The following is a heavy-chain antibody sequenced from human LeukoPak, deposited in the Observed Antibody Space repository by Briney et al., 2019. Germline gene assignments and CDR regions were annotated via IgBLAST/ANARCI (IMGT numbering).Heavy chain of an antibody. CDR1: GGTFSSYA. CDR3: ARGVVTATQGPYYYYYGMDG. CDR2: IIPIFGIA. J-gene: IGHJ6*02. V-gene: IGHV1-69*04. Sequence: SVKVSCKASGGTFSSYAISWVRQAPGQGLEWMGRIIPIFGIANYAQKFQGRVTITADKSTSTAYMELSIRRSEDTAVYYCARGVVTATQGPYYYYYGMDGWGQGTTVTVSS. D-gene: IGHD2-21*02.